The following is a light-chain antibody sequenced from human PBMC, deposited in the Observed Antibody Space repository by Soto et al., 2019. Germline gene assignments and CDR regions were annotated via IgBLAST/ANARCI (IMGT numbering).Light chain of an antibody. V-gene: IGKV3-15*01. CDR2: GAS. J-gene: IGKJ4*01. CDR1: QSVSSN. CDR3: QQYNNWPPLT. Sequence: EIVMTQSPATLSVSPGERATLSCRASQSVSSNLAWYQQKPGQAPRLLIYGASTRSTGIPARFSGSGSGTEFTLTISSLQSEDFAVYYWQQYNNWPPLTFGGGTQVEMK.